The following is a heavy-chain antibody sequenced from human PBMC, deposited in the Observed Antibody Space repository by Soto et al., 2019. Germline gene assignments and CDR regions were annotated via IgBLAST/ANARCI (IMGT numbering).Heavy chain of an antibody. Sequence: QVQLVQSGGEVKRPGASVKVSCKTSGYTFSNYGITWVRQAPGQPLEWLGWISLYSDGTNYAQKFWGRVSMTTDTSTTTAYMELRSLRSDDTAVYYCARVVPGAEAWFGPWGQGTLVTVSS. J-gene: IGHJ5*02. CDR1: GYTFSNYG. D-gene: IGHD2-2*01. V-gene: IGHV1-18*01. CDR2: ISLYSDGT. CDR3: ARVVPGAEAWFGP.